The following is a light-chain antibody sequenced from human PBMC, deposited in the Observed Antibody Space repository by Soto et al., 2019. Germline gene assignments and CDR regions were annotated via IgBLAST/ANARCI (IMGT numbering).Light chain of an antibody. CDR1: QSVSSN. V-gene: IGKV3-15*01. Sequence: EIVLTQSPAPLSVSPGERATLSCRASQSVSSNLAWYQQKPGQAPRLLIYGASTRATGIPARFSGSGSGTEFTLTISSLQSEDFAVYYCQQYNNWPPRMYTFGQGTKLESK. J-gene: IGKJ2*01. CDR3: QQYNNWPPRMYT. CDR2: GAS.